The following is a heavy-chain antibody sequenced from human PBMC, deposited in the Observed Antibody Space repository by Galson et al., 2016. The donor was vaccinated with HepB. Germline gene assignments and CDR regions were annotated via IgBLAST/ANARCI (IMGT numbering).Heavy chain of an antibody. CDR3: ARVRDGYNTHFYYGMDV. D-gene: IGHD5-24*01. CDR2: IVGRLGVT. J-gene: IGHJ6*02. V-gene: IGHV1-69*13. Sequence: SVKVSCKASGGTTRNYPITWVRQAPGQGLEWMGGIVGRLGVTRYAQRWQDRIILTADESTSTAHMEVSSLRYEDTAVYYCARVRDGYNTHFYYGMDVWGQGTSVTVS. CDR1: GGTTRNYP.